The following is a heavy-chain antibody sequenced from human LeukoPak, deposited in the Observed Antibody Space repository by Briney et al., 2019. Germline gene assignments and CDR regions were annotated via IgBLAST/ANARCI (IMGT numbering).Heavy chain of an antibody. CDR2: INSDGSDT. Sequence: GGSLRLSCAASGFTFSSYRMRWVRQAPGKGLVWVSRINSDGSDTSYADSVKGRFTISRDNAKNTLYLQMNSLRADDTAVYYCARGPAYHFDYWGQGTLVTVSS. J-gene: IGHJ4*02. CDR1: GFTFSSYR. V-gene: IGHV3-74*01. CDR3: ARGPAYHFDY.